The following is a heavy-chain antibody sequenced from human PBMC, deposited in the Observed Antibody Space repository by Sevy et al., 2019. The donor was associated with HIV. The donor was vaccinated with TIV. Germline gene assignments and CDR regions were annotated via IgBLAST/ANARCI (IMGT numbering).Heavy chain of an antibody. J-gene: IGHJ3*02. D-gene: IGHD1-26*01. V-gene: IGHV3-30-3*01. CDR3: THTQRWVPLSDACDM. Sequence: GGSLRLSCAASGFTFSSYAMHWVRQAPGKGLEWVAVISYDGSNKYYADSVKGRFTISRDNSKNTLYLQMNSLRAEDRAVFYCTHTQRWVPLSDACDMGGREKMVTV. CDR2: ISYDGSNK. CDR1: GFTFSSYA.